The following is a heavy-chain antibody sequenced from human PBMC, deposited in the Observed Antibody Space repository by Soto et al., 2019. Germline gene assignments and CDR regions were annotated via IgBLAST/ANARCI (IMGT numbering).Heavy chain of an antibody. Sequence: ASVKVSCKASGYTFTSYDINWVRQATGQGLEGMGWMNPNSGNTGYAQKFQGRVTMTRNTSISTAYMELSSLRSEDTAVYYCARGRGRARGAGYYYYYMDVWGKGTTVTVSS. CDR3: ARGRGRARGAGYYYYYMDV. D-gene: IGHD3-10*01. CDR1: GYTFTSYD. V-gene: IGHV1-8*01. J-gene: IGHJ6*03. CDR2: MNPNSGNT.